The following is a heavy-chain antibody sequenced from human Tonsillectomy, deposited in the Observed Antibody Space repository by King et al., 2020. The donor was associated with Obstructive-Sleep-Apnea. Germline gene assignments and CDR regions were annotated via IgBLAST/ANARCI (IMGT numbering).Heavy chain of an antibody. V-gene: IGHV3-48*04. D-gene: IGHD6-19*01. Sequence: VQLVESGGGLVQRGGSLRLSCAASGFTFSNYNMNWVRQAPGKGLEWVSYVSSSSGAIYYPDSVKGRFTISRDNAENSLYLQMNSLRADDTAVYYCARSAVADSDAFDIWGQGTLVTVSS. CDR2: VSSSSGAI. CDR3: ARSAVADSDAFDI. J-gene: IGHJ3*02. CDR1: GFTFSNYN.